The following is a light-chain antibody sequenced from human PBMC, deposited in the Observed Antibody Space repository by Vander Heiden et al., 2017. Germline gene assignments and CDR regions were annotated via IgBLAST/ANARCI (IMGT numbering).Light chain of an antibody. CDR2: WAS. J-gene: IGKJ2*01. CDR3: QQYFSTVPT. V-gene: IGKV4-1*01. Sequence: DIVMTQSPDSLAVFLGERATINCKSSQSVLYSSSNKNYLAWYQQKPGQPPKLLIYWASTRESGVPDRFSGSGSGTDFTLTISSLQAEDVAVYFCQQYFSTVPTFGQGTKLEIK. CDR1: QSVLYSSSNKNY.